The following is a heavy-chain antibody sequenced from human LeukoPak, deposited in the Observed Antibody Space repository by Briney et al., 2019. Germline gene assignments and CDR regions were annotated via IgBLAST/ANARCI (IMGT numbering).Heavy chain of an antibody. J-gene: IGHJ4*02. CDR2: ISYNGSNK. V-gene: IGHV3-30*17. CDR1: GFTFSRYA. CDR3: ARGVSEIDY. Sequence: GRPLRLSCAASGFTFSRYAMHGVRRAPGKGLEWVAVISYNGSNKYYADSAKARFTITRDNSKNTLYLQMNSRRAEATAVYYCARGVSEIDYWGQGALVTVSS. D-gene: IGHD6-13*01.